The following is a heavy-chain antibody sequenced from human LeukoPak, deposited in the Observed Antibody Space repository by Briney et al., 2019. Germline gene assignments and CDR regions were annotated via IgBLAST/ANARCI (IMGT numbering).Heavy chain of an antibody. Sequence: SVKVSCKASGGTFSSYAISWVRQAPGQGLEWMGGIIPIFGTANYAQKLQGRVTMTTDTSTSTAYMELRSLRSDDTAVYYCARAGYLNWFDPWGQGTLVTVSS. V-gene: IGHV1-69*05. CDR1: GGTFSSYA. CDR3: ARAGYLNWFDP. D-gene: IGHD3-9*01. J-gene: IGHJ5*02. CDR2: IIPIFGTA.